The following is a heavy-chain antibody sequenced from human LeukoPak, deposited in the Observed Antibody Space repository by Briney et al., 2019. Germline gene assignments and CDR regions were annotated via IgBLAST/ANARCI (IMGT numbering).Heavy chain of an antibody. Sequence: SETLSLTCAVYGGSFSGYYWSWIRQPPGKGLEWIGYIYYGGSTNYNPSLKSRVTISVDTSKNQFSLKLSSVTAADTAVYYCASLGIQLWSHFDYWGQGTLVTVSS. J-gene: IGHJ4*02. CDR2: IYYGGST. CDR3: ASLGIQLWSHFDY. CDR1: GGSFSGYY. V-gene: IGHV4-59*08. D-gene: IGHD5-18*01.